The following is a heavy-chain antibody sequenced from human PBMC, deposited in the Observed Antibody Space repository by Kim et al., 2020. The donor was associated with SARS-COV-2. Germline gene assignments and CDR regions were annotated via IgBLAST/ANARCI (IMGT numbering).Heavy chain of an antibody. V-gene: IGHV3-30*18. CDR2: ISYDGSNK. D-gene: IGHD6-19*01. CDR1: GFTFSSYG. J-gene: IGHJ3*02. Sequence: GGSLRLSCAASGFTFSSYGMHWVRQAPGKGLEWVAVISYDGSNKYYADSVKGRFTISRDNSKNTLYLQMNSLRAEDTAVYYCAKDVGRSSGWYGAFDIWGQGTMVTVSS. CDR3: AKDVGRSSGWYGAFDI.